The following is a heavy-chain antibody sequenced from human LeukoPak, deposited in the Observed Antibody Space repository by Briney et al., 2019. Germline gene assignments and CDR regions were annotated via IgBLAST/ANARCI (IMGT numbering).Heavy chain of an antibody. Sequence: PGGSLRLSCAASGFSLSNYWMHWVRHAPGKGLMWVSQISPDGSQTFYADSVKGRFTISRDNAKNTLFLQMDSLRAEDTALYYCVRSLRSADFWGQGTLVTVSS. CDR2: ISPDGSQT. J-gene: IGHJ4*02. CDR1: GFSLSNYW. CDR3: VRSLRSADF. V-gene: IGHV3-74*01.